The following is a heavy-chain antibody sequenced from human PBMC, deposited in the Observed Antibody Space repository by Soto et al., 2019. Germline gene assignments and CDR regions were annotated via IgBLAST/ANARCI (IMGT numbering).Heavy chain of an antibody. CDR1: GFTFDDYA. V-gene: IGHV3-9*01. CDR3: ATAGQAARPSFRFDY. CDR2: ISWNSGSI. Sequence: EVQLVESGGGLVQPGRSLRLSCAASGFTFDDYAMHWVRQAPGKGLEWVSGISWNSGSIGYADSVKGRFTISRDHAKNSLYLQMNTLRAEDTALYYGATAGQAARPSFRFDYWGQGTLVTVSS. J-gene: IGHJ4*02. D-gene: IGHD6-6*01.